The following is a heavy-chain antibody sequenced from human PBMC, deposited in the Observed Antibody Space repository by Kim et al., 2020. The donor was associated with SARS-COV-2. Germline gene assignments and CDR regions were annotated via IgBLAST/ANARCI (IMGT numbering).Heavy chain of an antibody. Sequence: YAGPVEGRVTISRDNYKNTLYLQMNSLRAEDTAVYYCAKYVAGSSSTFDYWGQGTLVTVSS. D-gene: IGHD2-2*01. J-gene: IGHJ4*02. CDR3: AKYVAGSSSTFDY. V-gene: IGHV3-23*01.